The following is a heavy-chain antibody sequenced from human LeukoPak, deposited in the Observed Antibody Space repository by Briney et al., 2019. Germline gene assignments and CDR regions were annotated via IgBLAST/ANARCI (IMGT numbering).Heavy chain of an antibody. CDR1: GGSFSGYY. CDR2: INHSGST. J-gene: IGHJ3*02. Sequence: SETLSLTCAVYGGSFSGYYWSWIRQPPGKGLEWIGEINHSGSTNYKPSLKSRVTISVDTSRNQFSLKLSSVTAADTAVYYCARHPVHRYYYGSGSYAFDIWGQGTMVTVSS. D-gene: IGHD3-10*01. CDR3: ARHPVHRYYYGSGSYAFDI. V-gene: IGHV4-34*01.